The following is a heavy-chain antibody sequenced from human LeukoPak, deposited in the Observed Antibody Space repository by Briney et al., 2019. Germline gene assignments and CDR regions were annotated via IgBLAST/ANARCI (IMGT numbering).Heavy chain of an antibody. Sequence: SVKDSCKASGGTFSSYAISWVRQAPGQGLEWMGGIIPIFGTANYAQKFQGRVTITADESTSTAYMELSSLRSEDTAVYYCARDYDSSGYYSLLGYWGQGTLVTVSS. CDR3: ARDYDSSGYYSLLGY. J-gene: IGHJ4*02. CDR2: IIPIFGTA. D-gene: IGHD3-22*01. V-gene: IGHV1-69*13. CDR1: GGTFSSYA.